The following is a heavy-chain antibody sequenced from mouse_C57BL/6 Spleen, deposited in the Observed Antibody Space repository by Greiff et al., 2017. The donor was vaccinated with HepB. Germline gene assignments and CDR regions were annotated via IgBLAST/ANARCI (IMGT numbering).Heavy chain of an antibody. CDR3: ASITTVSMDY. CDR2: IWSGGST. CDR1: GFSLTSYG. Sequence: VMLVESGPGLVQPSQSLSITCTVSGFSLTSYGVHWVRQSPGKGLEWLGVIWSGGSTDYNAAFISRLSISKDNSKSQVFFKMNRLQADDTAIYYCASITTVSMDYWGQGTSVTVSS. J-gene: IGHJ4*01. D-gene: IGHD1-1*01. V-gene: IGHV2-2*01.